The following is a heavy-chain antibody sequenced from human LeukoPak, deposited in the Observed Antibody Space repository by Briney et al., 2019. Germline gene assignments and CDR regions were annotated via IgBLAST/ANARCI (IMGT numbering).Heavy chain of an antibody. Sequence: AGGSLRLSCAASGFTFSSYGMSWVRQAPGKGLEWVSAISGSGGSTYYADSVKGRFTISRDNSKNTLYLQMNSLRAEDTAVYYCAKVRWGSDNALDSWGQGTLVTGSS. CDR3: AKVRWGSDNALDS. J-gene: IGHJ4*02. CDR2: ISGSGGST. D-gene: IGHD3-16*01. CDR1: GFTFSSYG. V-gene: IGHV3-23*01.